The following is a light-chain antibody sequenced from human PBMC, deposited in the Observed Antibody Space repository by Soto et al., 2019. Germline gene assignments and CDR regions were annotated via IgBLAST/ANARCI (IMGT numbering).Light chain of an antibody. CDR3: MQATHWPPT. Sequence: DVVMTQSPLSLPVTLGQPASISCRSSQSLVYSDGNAYLNWFHQRPGQSPRRLIYRASNRDSGVPDRFSGSWSGTVFPLQINGVEAEDVGVYYCMQATHWPPTFGRGTRVDIK. CDR1: QSLVYSDGNAY. V-gene: IGKV2-30*01. J-gene: IGKJ1*01. CDR2: RAS.